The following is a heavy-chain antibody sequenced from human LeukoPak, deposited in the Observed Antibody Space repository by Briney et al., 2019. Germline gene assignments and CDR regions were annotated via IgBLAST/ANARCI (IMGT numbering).Heavy chain of an antibody. CDR2: INPSGGST. J-gene: IGHJ4*02. Sequence: ASVKVSCKASGYTFTSYYMHWVRQAPGQGLEWMGIINPSGGSTSYAQKFQGRVTMTRDTSTSTVYMELSSLRSEDTAVYYCARDRHPYGRTIEFGYWGQGTLVTVSS. CDR1: GYTFTSYY. V-gene: IGHV1-46*01. D-gene: IGHD4-17*01. CDR3: ARDRHPYGRTIEFGY.